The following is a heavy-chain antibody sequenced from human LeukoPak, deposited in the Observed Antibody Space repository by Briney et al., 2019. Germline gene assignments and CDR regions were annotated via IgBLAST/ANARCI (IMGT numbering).Heavy chain of an antibody. J-gene: IGHJ6*04. V-gene: IGHV1-2*02. CDR3: AREAMVRGVLFV. D-gene: IGHD3-10*01. CDR2: INPNSGGT. Sequence: GASVKVSCKASGYIFTGYYMHWVRQAPGQGLEWMGWINPNSGGTNYAQKFQGRVTMTRDTSISTAYMELSRLRSDDTAVYYCAREAMVRGVLFVWGKGTTVTVSS. CDR1: GYIFTGYY.